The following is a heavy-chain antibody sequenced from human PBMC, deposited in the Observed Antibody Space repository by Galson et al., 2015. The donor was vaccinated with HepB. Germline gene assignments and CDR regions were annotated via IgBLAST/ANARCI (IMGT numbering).Heavy chain of an antibody. J-gene: IGHJ4*02. D-gene: IGHD3-22*01. CDR2: VRSRPNNYAT. V-gene: IGHV3-73*01. CDR3: SRRRYDGSGYLFDY. CDR1: GFTFSDST. Sequence: SLRLSCAASGFTFSDSTMHWVRQAPGKGLAWVGHVRSRPNNYATAYAASLMARFTISRDDSRDTAYLQMNSLKTEDTAVYYCSRRRYDGSGYLFDYWGQGTLVTVSS.